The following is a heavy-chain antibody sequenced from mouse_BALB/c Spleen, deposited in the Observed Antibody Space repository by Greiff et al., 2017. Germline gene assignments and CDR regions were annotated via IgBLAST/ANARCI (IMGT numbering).Heavy chain of an antibody. V-gene: IGHV1-14*01. D-gene: IGHD2-3*01. J-gene: IGHJ4*01. CDR3: ARSYGYYPYYYAMDY. CDR2: INPYNDGT. CDR1: GYTFTSYV. Sequence: EVQLQQSGPELVKPGASVKMSCKASGYTFTSYVMHWVKQKPGQGLEWIGYINPYNDGTKYNEKFKGKATLTSDKSSSTAYMELSSLTSEDSAVYYCARSYGYYPYYYAMDYWGQGTSVTVSS.